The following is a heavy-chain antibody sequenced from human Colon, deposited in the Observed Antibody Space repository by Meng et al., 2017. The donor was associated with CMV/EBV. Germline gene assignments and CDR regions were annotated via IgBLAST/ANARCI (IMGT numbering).Heavy chain of an antibody. CDR2: ISSDGGTT. Sequence: GESGGGLFQPGGSLRLSCGASGLTFTNYWMHWVRQGPGKGPVWVSRISSDGGTTSYAESVKGRFTISRDNAKKTLYLQMNSLRVEDTGVYYCARGVGESLGWEMGYWGQGTLVTVSS. J-gene: IGHJ4*02. CDR1: GLTFTNYW. D-gene: IGHD1-26*01. V-gene: IGHV3-74*01. CDR3: ARGVGESLGWEMGY.